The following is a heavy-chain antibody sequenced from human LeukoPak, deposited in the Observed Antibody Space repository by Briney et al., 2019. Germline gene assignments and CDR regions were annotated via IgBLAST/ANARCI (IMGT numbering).Heavy chain of an antibody. D-gene: IGHD2-2*01. J-gene: IGHJ4*02. Sequence: GGSLRLSCAASGFTFSSYAMSWVRQAPGKGLEWVSAISGSGGSTYYADSVKGRFTISRENSKNTLYLQMNSLRAEDTAVYYCAKGGYCSSTSCYPPTDWGQGTLVTVSS. CDR2: ISGSGGST. V-gene: IGHV3-23*01. CDR1: GFTFSSYA. CDR3: AKGGYCSSTSCYPPTD.